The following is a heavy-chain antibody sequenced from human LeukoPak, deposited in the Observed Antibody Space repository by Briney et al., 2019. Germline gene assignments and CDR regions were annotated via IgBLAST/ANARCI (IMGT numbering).Heavy chain of an antibody. D-gene: IGHD1-20*01. CDR1: GCTFTGSC. J-gene: IGHJ4*02. CDR3: ARLATLTAIAY. V-gene: IGHV1-2*02. CDR2: INPNSGYT. Sequence: GASVKVSCKASGCTFTGSCIHWVREAPGQGLEWMGWINPNSGYTDSAQSFQGRVTLTRDTSISTAYMELSSLRSDDTAVYYCARLATLTAIAYWGQGTLVTVSS.